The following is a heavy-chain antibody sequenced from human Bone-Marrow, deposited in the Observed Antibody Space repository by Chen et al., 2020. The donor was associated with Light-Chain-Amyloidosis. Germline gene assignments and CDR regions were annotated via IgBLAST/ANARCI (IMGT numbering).Heavy chain of an antibody. Sequence: EVQLVESGGGLVQPGGSLRLSCSASGFAFSNYGMNWVRQAPGKGLEWFSYISGSSSAISYADSVNGRFTISRDNAKNSLSLQMNSLRAEDTAIYYCARRSYGGPDRWGQGTLVTVSS. CDR3: ARRSYGGPDR. CDR1: GFAFSNYG. V-gene: IGHV3-48*01. D-gene: IGHD4-17*01. J-gene: IGHJ5*02. CDR2: ISGSSSAI.